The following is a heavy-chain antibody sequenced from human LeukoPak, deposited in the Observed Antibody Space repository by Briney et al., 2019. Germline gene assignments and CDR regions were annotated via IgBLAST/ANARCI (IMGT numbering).Heavy chain of an antibody. CDR2: IYYSGST. J-gene: IGHJ4*02. CDR1: GDSISSYY. Sequence: PSETLSLTCTVSGDSISSYYWGWIRQPPGKGLEWIGYIYYSGSTNYNPSLKSRVTISVDTSKNQFSLKLSSVTAADTAMYYCARDGSARYYFDYWGQGTLVTVSS. CDR3: ARDGSARYYFDY. V-gene: IGHV4-59*01.